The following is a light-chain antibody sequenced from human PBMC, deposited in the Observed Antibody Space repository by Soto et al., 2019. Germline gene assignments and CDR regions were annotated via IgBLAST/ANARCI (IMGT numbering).Light chain of an antibody. Sequence: EIVLTQSPGTLSLSPGERATLSCRASQSVSSSYLAWYQQKPGQAPRLLIYGASSRATGIPDRFSGSGSGTEFTLTISSLQSEDFAIYYCQHYSSWPPITFGQGTRLEIK. CDR1: QSVSSSY. CDR3: QHYSSWPPIT. CDR2: GAS. V-gene: IGKV3-20*01. J-gene: IGKJ5*01.